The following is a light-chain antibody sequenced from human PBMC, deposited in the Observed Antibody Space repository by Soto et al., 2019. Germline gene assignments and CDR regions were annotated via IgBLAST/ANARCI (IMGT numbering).Light chain of an antibody. CDR2: DVS. CDR1: SRDIGGYNY. V-gene: IGLV2-14*01. J-gene: IGLJ2*01. Sequence: QSALTQPASVSGSPGQSITISCTGTSRDIGGYNYVSWYQQHPDKAPKLIIFDVSYRPSGVSNRFSGSKSGNTASLTISGLQAEDEADYYCTSYASRATVIFGGGTQLTVL. CDR3: TSYASRATVI.